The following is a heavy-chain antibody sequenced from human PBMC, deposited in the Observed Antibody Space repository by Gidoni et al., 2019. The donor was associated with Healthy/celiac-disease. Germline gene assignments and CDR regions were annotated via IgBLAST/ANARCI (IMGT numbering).Heavy chain of an antibody. CDR1: GGSISSSSYY. Sequence: QLQLQESGPGLVKPSETLSLTCTVSGGSISSSSYYWGWIRQPPGKGLEWIGSIYYSGSTYYNPSLKSRVTISVDTSKNQFSLKLSSVTAADTAVYYCARRVPYCSSTSCYYWFDPWGQGTLVTVSS. J-gene: IGHJ5*02. CDR2: IYYSGST. CDR3: ARRVPYCSSTSCYYWFDP. V-gene: IGHV4-39*01. D-gene: IGHD2-2*01.